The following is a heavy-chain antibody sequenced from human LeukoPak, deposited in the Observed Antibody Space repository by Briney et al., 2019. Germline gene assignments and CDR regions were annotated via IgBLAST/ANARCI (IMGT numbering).Heavy chain of an antibody. D-gene: IGHD6-13*01. V-gene: IGHV3-23*01. CDR3: ARATFSSSGHSY. J-gene: IGHJ4*02. Sequence: PGGSLRLSCAASGFTFSNYAMSWVRQAPGKGLEWVSSISDSGGTTYYADSVKGRFTISRDNSKNTLYLQMSSLRAEDTGVYYCARATFSSSGHSYWGQGTLVTVSS. CDR1: GFTFSNYA. CDR2: ISDSGGTT.